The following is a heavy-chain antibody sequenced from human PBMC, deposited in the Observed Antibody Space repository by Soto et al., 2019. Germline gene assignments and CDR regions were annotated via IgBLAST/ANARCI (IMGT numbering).Heavy chain of an antibody. CDR3: ARVDTAGGMDV. CDR2: IYHSGST. J-gene: IGHJ6*02. V-gene: IGHV4-30-2*01. Sequence: QLQLQESGSGLVKPSQTLSLTCAVYGGSISSGGYSWSWIRQPPGKGLEWIGYIYHSGSTYYNLSLKSRVTISVDRSKTQFSLKLSSVTAADTAVYCCARVDTAGGMDVWGQGTTVTVSS. D-gene: IGHD2-2*02. CDR1: GGSISSGGYS.